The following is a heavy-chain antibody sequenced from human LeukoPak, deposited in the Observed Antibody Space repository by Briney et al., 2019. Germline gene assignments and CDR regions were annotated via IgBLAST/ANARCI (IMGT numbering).Heavy chain of an antibody. CDR3: ARGSPSRYYYDSSGYYGGYSDY. Sequence: ASVKVSCKASGGTFSSYVINWVRQAPGQGLEWMGGIIPIFGTANYAQKFQGRVTITADKSTSTAYMELSSLRSEDTAVYYCARGSPSRYYYDSSGYYGGYSDYWGQGTLVTVSS. V-gene: IGHV1-69*06. CDR2: IIPIFGTA. J-gene: IGHJ4*02. CDR1: GGTFSSYV. D-gene: IGHD3-22*01.